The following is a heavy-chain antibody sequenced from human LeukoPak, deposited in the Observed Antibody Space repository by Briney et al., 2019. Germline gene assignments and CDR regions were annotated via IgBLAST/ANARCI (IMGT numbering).Heavy chain of an antibody. CDR1: GGSISSSNW. J-gene: IGHJ6*02. CDR3: ARAPSFATMIVVVTPYRNYYYYGMDV. V-gene: IGHV4-4*02. Sequence: SGTLSLTCAVSGGSISSSNWWSWVRQPPGKGLEWIGEIYHSGSTNYNPSLKSRVTISVDKSKNQFSLKLSSVTAADTAVYYFARAPSFATMIVVVTPYRNYYYYGMDVWGQGTTVTVSS. D-gene: IGHD3-22*01. CDR2: IYHSGST.